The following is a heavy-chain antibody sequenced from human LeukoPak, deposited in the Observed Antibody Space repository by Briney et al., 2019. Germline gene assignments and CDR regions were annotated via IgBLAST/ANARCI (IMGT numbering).Heavy chain of an antibody. J-gene: IGHJ4*02. CDR1: GYTFTSYG. V-gene: IGHV1-18*01. D-gene: IGHD3-22*01. CDR2: ISAYNGNT. Sequence: ASVKVSCKASGYTFTSYGISWARQAPGQGLEWMGWISAYNGNTNYAQKLQGRVTMTTDTSTSTAYMELRSLRSDDTAVYYCASSRYYYDSSGYYYWGQGTLVTVSS. CDR3: ASSRYYYDSSGYYY.